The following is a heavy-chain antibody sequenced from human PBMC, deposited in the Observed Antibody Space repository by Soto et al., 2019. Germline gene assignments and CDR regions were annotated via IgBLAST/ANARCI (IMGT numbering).Heavy chain of an antibody. CDR3: ARDPSEGRVGNWFES. CDR1: GFTFSRYS. Sequence: GGSLRLSCAASGFTFSRYSMNRLRQAPGKGLEWVASISSSTSYVYYADSVKGRFSTSRDNAKNILYQEMYALRTEDTAVYYCARDPSEGRVGNWFESWGQGTRVTVSS. J-gene: IGHJ5*01. D-gene: IGHD2-2*01. V-gene: IGHV3-21*06. CDR2: ISSSTSYV.